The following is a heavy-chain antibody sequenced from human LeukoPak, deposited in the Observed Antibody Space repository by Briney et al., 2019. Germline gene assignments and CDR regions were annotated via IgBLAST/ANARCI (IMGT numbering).Heavy chain of an antibody. CDR1: GYTFTGYY. Sequence: ASVKVSCKASGYTFTGYYMHWVRQAPGQGLEWMGWINPNSGGTNYAQKFQGRVTKTRDTSISTAYMELSRLRSDDTAVYYCARTYCSTTSCSYFDYWGQGTLVTVSS. CDR2: INPNSGGT. CDR3: ARTYCSTTSCSYFDY. D-gene: IGHD2-2*01. V-gene: IGHV1-2*02. J-gene: IGHJ4*02.